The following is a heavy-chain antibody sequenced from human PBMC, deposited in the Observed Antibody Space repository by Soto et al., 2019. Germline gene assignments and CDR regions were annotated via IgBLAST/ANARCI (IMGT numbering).Heavy chain of an antibody. J-gene: IGHJ5*02. CDR2: IYVTGAV. CDR3: ARLRIATNNYKWLDP. D-gene: IGHD2-21*01. V-gene: IGHV4-31*03. Sequence: PSETLSLTCSVSGAALNRGNYYWSWIRHVPGKGLEWIGHIYVTGAVDYNPSLRDRITISQETSERQFSLNLRLVTAADTAVYYCARLRIATNNYKWLDPWGQGPMVTVYS. CDR1: GAALNRGNYY.